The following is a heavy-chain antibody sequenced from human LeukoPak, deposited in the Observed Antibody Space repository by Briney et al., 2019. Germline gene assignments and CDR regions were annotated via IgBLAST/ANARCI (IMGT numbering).Heavy chain of an antibody. Sequence: GGSLRLSCAASGFTFSSYAMSWVRQAPGKGLEGVSAISGSGGSTYYADSVKGRFTISRDNSKNTLYLQMNSLRAEDTAVYYCAKVLTGTVIYYFDYWGQGTLVTVSS. D-gene: IGHD4-17*01. CDR2: ISGSGGST. CDR3: AKVLTGTVIYYFDY. V-gene: IGHV3-23*01. CDR1: GFTFSSYA. J-gene: IGHJ4*02.